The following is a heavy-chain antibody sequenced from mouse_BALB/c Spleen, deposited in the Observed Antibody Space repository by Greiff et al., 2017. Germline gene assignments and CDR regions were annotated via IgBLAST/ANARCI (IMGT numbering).Heavy chain of an antibody. CDR3: NAFATATFFYFDY. CDR1: GFNIKDYY. J-gene: IGHJ2*01. CDR2: IDPENGDT. Sequence: VQLQQSGAELVRSGASVKLSCTASGFNIKDYYMHWVKQRPEQGLEWIGWIDPENGDTEYAPKFQGKATMTADTSSNTAYLQLSSLTSEDTAVYYCNAFATATFFYFDYWGQGTTLTVSS. V-gene: IGHV14-4*02. D-gene: IGHD1-2*01.